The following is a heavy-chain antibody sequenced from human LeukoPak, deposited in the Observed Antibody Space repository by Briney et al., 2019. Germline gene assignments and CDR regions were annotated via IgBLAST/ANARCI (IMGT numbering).Heavy chain of an antibody. CDR2: INTNTGNP. D-gene: IGHD3-9*01. Sequence: ASVKVSCKASGHTFTSYAMNWVRQAPGQGLEWMGWINTNTGNPTYAQGFTGRFVFSLDTSVSTAYLQISSLKAEDTAVYYCARGDILTGYYKPNWFDPWGQGTLVTVSS. J-gene: IGHJ5*02. V-gene: IGHV7-4-1*02. CDR3: ARGDILTGYYKPNWFDP. CDR1: GHTFTSYA.